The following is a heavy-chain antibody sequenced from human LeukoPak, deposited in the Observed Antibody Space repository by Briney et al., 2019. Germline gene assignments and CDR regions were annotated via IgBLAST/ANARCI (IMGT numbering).Heavy chain of an antibody. Sequence: ASVKVSCKASGYTFTSYGISWVRQAPGQGLEWMGWISAYNGNTNYAQRLQGRVTMTTDTSTSTAYMELSSPRSEDTAVYYCARDPDIVVVPAAISPYYGMDVWGQGTTVTVSS. CDR1: GYTFTSYG. CDR3: ARDPDIVVVPAAISPYYGMDV. D-gene: IGHD2-2*01. J-gene: IGHJ6*02. CDR2: ISAYNGNT. V-gene: IGHV1-18*01.